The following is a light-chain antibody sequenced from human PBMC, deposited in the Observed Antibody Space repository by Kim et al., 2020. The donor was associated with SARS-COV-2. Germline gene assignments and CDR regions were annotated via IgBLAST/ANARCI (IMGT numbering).Light chain of an antibody. Sequence: QSVLTQPPSASGTPGQRVTISCSGSSSNIGSHSVNWYQQLPGMAPKLLIYSNNQRPSGVPYRFSDSKSGTSASLAIIGLQSEDEADYYCAAWDDSLTAWVFGGGTQLTVL. CDR3: AAWDDSLTAWV. J-gene: IGLJ3*02. V-gene: IGLV1-44*01. CDR1: SSNIGSHS. CDR2: SNN.